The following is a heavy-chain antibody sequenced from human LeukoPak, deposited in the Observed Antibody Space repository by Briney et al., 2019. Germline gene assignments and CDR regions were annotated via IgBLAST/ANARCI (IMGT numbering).Heavy chain of an antibody. Sequence: TLSLTCIVSGDSVSSGTYYWTWLRQPAGKGLEWIGRIHTSGNTNYSPSLKSRVTISRDTSKNQFSLRLTSVTAADTAVYYCVRDWNGDYFDYWGQGTLVTVSS. D-gene: IGHD1-1*01. CDR2: IHTSGNT. J-gene: IGHJ4*02. V-gene: IGHV4-61*02. CDR3: VRDWNGDYFDY. CDR1: GDSVSSGTYY.